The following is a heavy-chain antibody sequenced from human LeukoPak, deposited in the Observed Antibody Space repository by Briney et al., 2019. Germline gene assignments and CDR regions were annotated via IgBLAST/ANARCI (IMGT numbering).Heavy chain of an antibody. Sequence: PGGSLRLSCAASGFTFSSSAMHWVRQAPGKGLEWVSGINWNSGGIAYADSVKGRFTVSRDNAKNSLYLQMNSLRPEDTALYYCAKDVFPYDYGGPDYWGQGTLVTVSS. CDR2: INWNSGGI. CDR3: AKDVFPYDYGGPDY. J-gene: IGHJ4*02. CDR1: GFTFSSSA. V-gene: IGHV3-9*01. D-gene: IGHD3-16*01.